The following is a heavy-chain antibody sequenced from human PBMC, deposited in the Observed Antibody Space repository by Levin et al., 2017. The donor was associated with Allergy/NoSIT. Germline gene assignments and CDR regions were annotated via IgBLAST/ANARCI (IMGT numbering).Heavy chain of an antibody. J-gene: IGHJ3*01. CDR2: IKSKTDGGTI. Sequence: GGSLRLSCAASGFSFSNAWMSWARQAPGKGLEWVGRIKSKTDGGTIEYAAPVKGRFTISRDNSKDTLFLQMNSLRAEDTAFYYCAKGVSSGSPYRAFDLWGQGTMVTVSS. D-gene: IGHD1-26*01. CDR1: GFSFSNAW. V-gene: IGHV3-15*01. CDR3: AKGVSSGSPYRAFDL.